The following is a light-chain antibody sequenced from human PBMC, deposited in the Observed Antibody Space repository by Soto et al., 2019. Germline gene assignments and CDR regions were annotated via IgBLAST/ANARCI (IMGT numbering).Light chain of an antibody. CDR2: DAS. CDR1: QSVSSN. CDR3: QQYNNWPET. J-gene: IGKJ1*01. Sequence: EIVMIQFPATLSKSPGERATLSCRASQSVSSNLAWYQQKVGQAPRVLIYDASTRATGIPGRFSGSGSGTEFTLTISSLQSEDFAVYYCQQYNNWPETFGQGTKVDIK. V-gene: IGKV3-15*01.